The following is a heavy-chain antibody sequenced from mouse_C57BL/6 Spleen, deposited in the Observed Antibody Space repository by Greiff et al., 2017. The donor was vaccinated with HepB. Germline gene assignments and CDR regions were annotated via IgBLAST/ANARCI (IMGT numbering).Heavy chain of an antibody. V-gene: IGHV5-12*01. Sequence: VQLKESGGGLVQPGGSLKLSCAASGFTFSDYYMYWVRQTPEKRLEWVAYISNGGGSTYYPDTVKGRFTISRDNAKNTLYLQMSRLKSEDTAMYYCASYGYDFAYWGQGTLVTVSA. CDR3: ASYGYDFAY. J-gene: IGHJ3*01. D-gene: IGHD2-2*01. CDR2: ISNGGGST. CDR1: GFTFSDYY.